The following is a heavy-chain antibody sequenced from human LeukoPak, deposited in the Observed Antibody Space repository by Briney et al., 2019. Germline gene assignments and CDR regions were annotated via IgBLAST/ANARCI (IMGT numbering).Heavy chain of an antibody. J-gene: IGHJ4*02. D-gene: IGHD3-10*01. CDR1: GFIFKNYW. V-gene: IGHV3-7*01. CDR2: INEDGSEK. Sequence: GGSLRLSGAAVGFIFKNYWMGWVRQAPGKGLEWVANINEDGSEKYYVDSVKGRFIISRDNAKNSLYLQMNILRAEDTAVFYCLSGSGHCGQGTLVTVSS. CDR3: LSGSGH.